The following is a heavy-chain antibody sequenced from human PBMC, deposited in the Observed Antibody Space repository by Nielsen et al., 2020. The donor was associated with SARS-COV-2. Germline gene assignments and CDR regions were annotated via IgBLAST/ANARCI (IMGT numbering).Heavy chain of an antibody. V-gene: IGHV3-64*01. J-gene: IGHJ4*02. D-gene: IGHD5-18*01. CDR3: ARGFGYSYGYPLFDY. CDR1: GFTFSSYA. CDR2: ISSNGGST. Sequence: GESLKISCAASGFTFSSYAMHWVRQAPGKGLEYVSAISSNGGSTYYANSVKGRFTISRDNSKNTLYLQMGSLRAEDMAVYYCARGFGYSYGYPLFDYWGQGTLVTVSS.